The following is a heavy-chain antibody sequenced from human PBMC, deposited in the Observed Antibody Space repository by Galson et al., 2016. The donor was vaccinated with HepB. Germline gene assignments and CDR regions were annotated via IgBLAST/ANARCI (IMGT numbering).Heavy chain of an antibody. J-gene: IGHJ4*02. V-gene: IGHV3-7*03. CDR2: INQDGSEK. CDR3: ARDRYGVLGSSGWSTFDY. Sequence: SLRLSCAASEFTFSIYWMSWVRQAPGKGLEWVANINQDGSEKYYVDSVKGRFTISRDNAKNSLYLQMDSLRVEDTAVYYCARDRYGVLGSSGWSTFDYWGQGTLVPVSS. D-gene: IGHD6-19*01. CDR1: EFTFSIYW.